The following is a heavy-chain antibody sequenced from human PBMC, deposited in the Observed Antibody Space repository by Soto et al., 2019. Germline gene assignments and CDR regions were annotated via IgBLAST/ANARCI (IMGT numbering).Heavy chain of an antibody. CDR1: GFTFSDYA. Sequence: WGSLRLSCAASGFTFSDYAMHCVRQAPGKGLEWVTVISFDGKNKYYADSVKGRFTISRDDSKNTLYLQMNSLRTEDTAVYYCAREILHPYCSRDCYTYFDYWGQGALVTVSS. J-gene: IGHJ4*02. D-gene: IGHD2-21*02. CDR3: AREILHPYCSRDCYTYFDY. CDR2: ISFDGKNK. V-gene: IGHV3-30*04.